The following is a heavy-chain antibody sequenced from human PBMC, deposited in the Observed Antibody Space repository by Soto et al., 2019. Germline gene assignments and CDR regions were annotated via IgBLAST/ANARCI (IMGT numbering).Heavy chain of an antibody. CDR2: IYYSGST. Sequence: SETLSLTCTVSGGSINSGDYYWSWIRQPPGKGLEWIGYIYYSGSTYYNPPLRSRVTISIDTSKNHFFLNLSSVTAADTAVYYCARIGLTTALLWGQGTQVTVSS. V-gene: IGHV4-30-4*01. CDR3: ARIGLTTALL. CDR1: GGSINSGDYY. D-gene: IGHD4-17*01. J-gene: IGHJ4*02.